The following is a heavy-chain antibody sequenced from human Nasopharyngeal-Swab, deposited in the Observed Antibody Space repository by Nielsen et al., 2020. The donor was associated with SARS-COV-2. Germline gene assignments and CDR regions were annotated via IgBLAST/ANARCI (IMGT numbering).Heavy chain of an antibody. J-gene: IGHJ4*02. D-gene: IGHD6-19*01. CDR2: INSDGSST. Sequence: GGSLRLSCAASGFIFSTYWMHWVRQAPGKGLVWVSRINSDGSSTNYADSVKGRFTISRDNAKNTLHLQMNSLRADDTAVYYCVRERTSRYSSGWWGDYWGQGTLVTVSS. V-gene: IGHV3-74*01. CDR1: GFIFSTYW. CDR3: VRERTSRYSSGWWGDY.